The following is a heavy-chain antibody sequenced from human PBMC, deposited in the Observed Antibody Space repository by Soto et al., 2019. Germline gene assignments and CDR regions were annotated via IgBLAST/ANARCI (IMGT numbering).Heavy chain of an antibody. CDR2: IIPIFGTA. CDR1: GGTFSSYA. J-gene: IGHJ6*02. D-gene: IGHD6-13*01. CDR3: ARWSIAAAGRNGYYYGMDV. Sequence: QVQLVQSGAEMKKPGSSVKVSCKASGGTFSSYAISWVRQAPGQGLEWMGGIIPIFGTANYAQKFQGRVTITADKSTSTAYMELSSLRSEDTAVYYCARWSIAAAGRNGYYYGMDVWAKGPRAPAP. V-gene: IGHV1-69*06.